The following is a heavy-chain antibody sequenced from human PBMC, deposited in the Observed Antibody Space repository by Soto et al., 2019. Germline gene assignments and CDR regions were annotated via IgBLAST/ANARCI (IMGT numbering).Heavy chain of an antibody. CDR1: GGSISSSSYY. Sequence: QLQLQESGPGLVKPSETLSLTCTVSGGSISSSSYYWGWIRQPPGKGLEWIGSIYYSGSTYYNPSLKRRAPIPADPSKNHFSLKLSSVTAADTAVYYCATQEVGGSYVYTFDPWGQGTLVTVSS. CDR3: ATQEVGGSYVYTFDP. CDR2: IYYSGST. D-gene: IGHD1-26*01. J-gene: IGHJ5*02. V-gene: IGHV4-39*02.